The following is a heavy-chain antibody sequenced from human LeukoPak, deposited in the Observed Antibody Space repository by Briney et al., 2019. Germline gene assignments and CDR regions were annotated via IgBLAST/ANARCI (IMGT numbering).Heavy chain of an antibody. CDR1: VFTFSSYA. CDR3: ANVRSHTWYFDL. Sequence: GGSLRLSCTASVFTFSSYAMSWARQAPGKGLEWVSAISGSGGSTYYAHSVKGLFTISRDNSKNTLYLQKNSLSGGHSGVYHCANVRSHTWYFDLWGRGTLVTVSS. J-gene: IGHJ2*01. CDR2: ISGSGGST. V-gene: IGHV3-23*01.